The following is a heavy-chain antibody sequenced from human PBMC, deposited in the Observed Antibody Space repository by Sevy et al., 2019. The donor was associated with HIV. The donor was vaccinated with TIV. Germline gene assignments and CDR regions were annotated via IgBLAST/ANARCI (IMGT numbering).Heavy chain of an antibody. CDR3: ARGGFSSSWSLGNYFDY. Sequence: GGCLRLSCATSGFTFNNYALHWVRQAPGKGLEWVAVIPDDGNNIYYADSVKGRFTISRDNSKSTLFLQMNSLRAEDTAVYYCARGGFSSSWSLGNYFDYWGQGTLVTVSS. J-gene: IGHJ4*02. D-gene: IGHD6-13*01. CDR2: IPDDGNNI. CDR1: GFTFNNYA. V-gene: IGHV3-30*01.